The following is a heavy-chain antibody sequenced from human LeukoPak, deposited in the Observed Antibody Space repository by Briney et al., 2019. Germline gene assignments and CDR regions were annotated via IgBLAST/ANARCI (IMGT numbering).Heavy chain of an antibody. CDR1: GYTFTSYG. CDR2: ISAYNGNT. V-gene: IGHV1-18*01. CDR3: ARSLAYYDNSGCDY. J-gene: IGHJ4*02. D-gene: IGHD3-22*01. Sequence: ASVKVSCKASGYTFTSYGISWVRQAPGQGLEWMGWISAYNGNTNYAQKLQGRVTMTTDTSTSTAYMELRSLRSDDTAVYYCARSLAYYDNSGCDYWGQGTLVTVSS.